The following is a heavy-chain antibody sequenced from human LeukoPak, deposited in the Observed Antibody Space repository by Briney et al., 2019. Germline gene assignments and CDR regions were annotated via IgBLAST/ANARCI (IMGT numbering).Heavy chain of an antibody. J-gene: IGHJ5*02. Sequence: SSVKVSCKASGGTFSGYAISWVRQAPGQGLDWMGGIIPIFGTANYAQKFQGRVTITTDESTSTAYMELSSLRSEDTAVYYCARDQGYDFWSGYRWFDPWGQGTLVTVSS. CDR1: GGTFSGYA. D-gene: IGHD3-3*01. V-gene: IGHV1-69*05. CDR2: IIPIFGTA. CDR3: ARDQGYDFWSGYRWFDP.